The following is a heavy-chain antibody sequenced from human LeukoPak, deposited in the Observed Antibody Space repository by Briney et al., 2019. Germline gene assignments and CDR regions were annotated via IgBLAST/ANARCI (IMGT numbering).Heavy chain of an antibody. CDR1: GFIFSSYG. CDR2: IRSDGSDK. D-gene: IGHD3-22*01. V-gene: IGHV3-30*02. J-gene: IGHJ4*02. CDR3: AKHDSGSYY. Sequence: GGSLRLSCAASGFIFSSYGMHWVRQAPGKGLEWVAFIRSDGSDKYYAGSVKGQFTISRDNSKNTLYLQMNSLRAEDTAVYYCAKHDSGSYYWGQGTLVTVSS.